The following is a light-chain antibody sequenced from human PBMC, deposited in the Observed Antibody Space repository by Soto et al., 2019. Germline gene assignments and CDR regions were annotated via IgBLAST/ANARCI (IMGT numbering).Light chain of an antibody. Sequence: QSVLTQPASVSGSPGQSITISCTGTSSDVGGYNYVSWYQQHPGKAPKLMIYEVSNRPSGVSNRFSGSKSGNTASLTISGLPAEDDADYYCSSYTTSSTDVVFGGGTKLTVL. CDR3: SSYTTSSTDVV. CDR2: EVS. CDR1: SSDVGGYNY. V-gene: IGLV2-14*01. J-gene: IGLJ2*01.